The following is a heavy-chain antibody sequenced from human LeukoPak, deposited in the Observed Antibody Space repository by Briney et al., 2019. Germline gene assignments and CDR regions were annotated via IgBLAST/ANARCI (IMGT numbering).Heavy chain of an antibody. V-gene: IGHV3-53*01. D-gene: IGHD1-1*01. J-gene: IGHJ3*02. CDR3: ARDRRRLRGMNGDGDAFDI. Sequence: GGSLRLSCAASGFSDGGNYISWVRQAPGKGLEWVSMIYSDRSIFHADSVKGRFTMSRDNSRNTLDLQMNSLRVEDTAVYFCARDRRRLRGMNGDGDAFDIWGQGTMVTVSS. CDR2: IYSDRSI. CDR1: GFSDGGNY.